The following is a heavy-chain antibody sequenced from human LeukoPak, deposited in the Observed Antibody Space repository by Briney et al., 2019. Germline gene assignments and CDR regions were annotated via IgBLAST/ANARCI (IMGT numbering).Heavy chain of an antibody. Sequence: SQTLSLTCTVSGGSISSGDYYWSWIRQPPGKGLEWIGRIYTSGSTNYNPSLKSRVTMSVDTSKNQFSLKLSSVTAADTAVYYCAREEYSSGPFGMDVWGQGTTVTVSS. CDR2: IYTSGST. CDR1: GGSISSGDYY. D-gene: IGHD6-19*01. CDR3: AREEYSSGPFGMDV. J-gene: IGHJ6*02. V-gene: IGHV4-61*02.